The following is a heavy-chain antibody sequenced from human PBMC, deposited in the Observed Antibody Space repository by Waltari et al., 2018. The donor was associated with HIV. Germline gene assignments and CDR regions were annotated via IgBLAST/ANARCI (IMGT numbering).Heavy chain of an antibody. CDR1: GFIFTAFA. Sequence: QLLESGGGLVEPGGSLRLSCAASGFIFTAFAMDWVRQAPGKGLGWVSAIRGGGETFYADSVKGRFTISRDNSNNTLYLQMNSLRADDAAVYYCVKDSGRAADVFDLWGQGTMVTVSS. D-gene: IGHD3-10*01. CDR3: VKDSGRAADVFDL. J-gene: IGHJ3*01. CDR2: IRGGGET. V-gene: IGHV3-23*01.